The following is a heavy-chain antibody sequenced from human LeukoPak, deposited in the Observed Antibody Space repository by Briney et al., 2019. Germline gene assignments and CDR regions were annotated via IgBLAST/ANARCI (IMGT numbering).Heavy chain of an antibody. CDR1: GGTFSSYA. CDR2: IIPIFGTA. V-gene: IGHV1-69*13. CDR3: ARKVNGDYVSPFDY. D-gene: IGHD4-17*01. J-gene: IGHJ4*02. Sequence: GASVKVSCKASGGTFSSYAISWVRQAPGQGLEWMGGIIPIFGTANYAQKFQGRVTITADESTSTAYMELNSLRSEDTAVYYCARKVNGDYVSPFDYWGQGTLVTVSS.